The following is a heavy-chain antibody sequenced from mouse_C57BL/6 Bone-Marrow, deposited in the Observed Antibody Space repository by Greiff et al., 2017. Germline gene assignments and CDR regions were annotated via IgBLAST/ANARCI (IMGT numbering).Heavy chain of an antibody. J-gene: IGHJ3*01. D-gene: IGHD1-1*01. Sequence: VQLQQSGAELARPGASVKLSCKASGYTFTSYGISWVKQRTGQGLEWIGEIYPRSGNTYYNEKFKGKATLTAYKSSSTAYMELRSLTSEDSAVYFCARDITTVARFAYWGQGTLVTVSA. CDR3: ARDITTVARFAY. V-gene: IGHV1-81*01. CDR2: IYPRSGNT. CDR1: GYTFTSYG.